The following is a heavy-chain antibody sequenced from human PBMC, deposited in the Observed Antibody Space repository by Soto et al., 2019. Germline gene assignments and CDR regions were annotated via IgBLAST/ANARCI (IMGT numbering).Heavy chain of an antibody. V-gene: IGHV1-18*01. D-gene: IGHD5-12*01. Sequence: QVQLVQSGAEVKKPGASVKVSCKASGYTVTSYGISWERQAPGQGLEWMGWISAYNGNTNYAQKLQGRVTMTTDTSTSTAYMELRSLRSDDTAVYYCARDVRGHYYYYGMDVWGQGTTVTVSS. J-gene: IGHJ6*02. CDR2: ISAYNGNT. CDR1: GYTVTSYG. CDR3: ARDVRGHYYYYGMDV.